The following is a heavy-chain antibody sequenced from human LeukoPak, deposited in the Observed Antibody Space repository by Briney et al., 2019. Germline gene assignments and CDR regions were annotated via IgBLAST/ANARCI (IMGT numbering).Heavy chain of an antibody. D-gene: IGHD1-14*01. Sequence: GGSLRLSCAASGFTFSRYSMNWVRQAPGKGLEWVANMKEDGSEKYYVDSVKGRFTIARDNAKNSLYLQMNSLRAEDTAVYFCARGNNPHDYWGQGTLVTVSS. CDR2: MKEDGSEK. CDR1: GFTFSRYS. J-gene: IGHJ4*02. V-gene: IGHV3-7*04. CDR3: ARGNNPHDY.